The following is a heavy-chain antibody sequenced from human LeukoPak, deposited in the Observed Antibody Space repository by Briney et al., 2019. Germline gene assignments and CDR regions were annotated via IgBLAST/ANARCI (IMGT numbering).Heavy chain of an antibody. Sequence: GGSLRLSCAASGFTFSSYAMSWVRQAPGKGLEWGSAISGSGGSTYYADSVKGRFTISRDNSKNTLYLQMNSLRAEDTAVYYCAKGLLYDSSGYYHDYWGQGTLVTVSS. CDR1: GFTFSSYA. D-gene: IGHD3-22*01. J-gene: IGHJ4*02. V-gene: IGHV3-23*01. CDR2: ISGSGGST. CDR3: AKGLLYDSSGYYHDY.